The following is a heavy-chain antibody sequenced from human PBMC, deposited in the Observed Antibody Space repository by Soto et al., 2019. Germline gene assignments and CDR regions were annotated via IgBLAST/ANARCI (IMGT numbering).Heavy chain of an antibody. CDR2: ISSNSAYI. D-gene: IGHD6-13*01. V-gene: IGHV3-21*01. CDR1: GFTFRSFT. J-gene: IGHJ5*02. Sequence: LRLSCAASGFTFRSFTMNWVRQAPGKGLEWVSTISSNSAYIYYTDALRGRFTISRDNAKNSLHLQMNSLRAEDTAVYYCTRDASRDSSARGWFDPWGPGALVTVSS. CDR3: TRDASRDSSARGWFDP.